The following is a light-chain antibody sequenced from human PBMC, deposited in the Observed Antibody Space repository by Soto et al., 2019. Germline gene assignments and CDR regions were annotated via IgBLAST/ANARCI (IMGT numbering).Light chain of an antibody. CDR3: GSRLL. CDR2: DVT. CDR1: SSDADVSNY. V-gene: IGLV2-14*01. Sequence: QSVLTQPASVSGSPGQSITISCSGTSSDADVSNYVSWYRQYPGKAPQLIIFDVTNRPSGVSNRFSGSKSGNTASLTISGLQAEDEAVYHCGSRLLFGGGTKLTVL. J-gene: IGLJ2*01.